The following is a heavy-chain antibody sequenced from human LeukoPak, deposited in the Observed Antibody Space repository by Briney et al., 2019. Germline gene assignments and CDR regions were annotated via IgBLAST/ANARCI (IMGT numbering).Heavy chain of an antibody. D-gene: IGHD5-18*01. Sequence: PSETLSLTCTVSGGSISSNSYYWGWIRQPPGRGLEWIGNIYYSGSTYYNPSLKSRVTISVDTSKNHFSLKLSSVTAADTAVYYCARDPGLSGLWPQYYYYYYMDVWGKGTTVTVSS. CDR2: IYYSGST. V-gene: IGHV4-39*02. CDR3: ARDPGLSGLWPQYYYYYYMDV. CDR1: GGSISSNSYY. J-gene: IGHJ6*03.